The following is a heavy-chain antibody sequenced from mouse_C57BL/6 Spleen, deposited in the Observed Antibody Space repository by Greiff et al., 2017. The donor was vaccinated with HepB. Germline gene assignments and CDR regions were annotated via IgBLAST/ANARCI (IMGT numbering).Heavy chain of an antibody. CDR3: ARSDLCDGPDEDV. CDR2: IYPGDGDT. J-gene: IGHJ1*03. D-gene: IGHD2-3*01. V-gene: IGHV1-82*01. CDR1: GYAFSSSW. Sequence: QVQLQQSGPELVKPGASVKISCKASGYAFSSSWMNWVKQRPGKGLEWIGRIYPGDGDTNYNGKFKGKATLTADKSSSTAYMQLSRLTSEDSAVYFCARSDLCDGPDEDVWGTGTTVTVSS.